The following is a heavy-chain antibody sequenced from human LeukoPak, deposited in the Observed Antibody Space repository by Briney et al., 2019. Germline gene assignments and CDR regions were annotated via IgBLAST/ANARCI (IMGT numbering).Heavy chain of an antibody. D-gene: IGHD2-2*01. CDR3: ARAPITSPFYFDY. CDR1: GFAFDEHG. V-gene: IGHV3-20*04. J-gene: IGHJ4*02. Sequence: GGSLRLSCTASGFAFDEHGMSWVRQVPGKELEWVSGINWSGGSTGYADPLRGRFTISRDNAKNSLYLQMDSLRAEDTALYYCARAPITSPFYFDYWGQGTLVTVSS. CDR2: INWSGGST.